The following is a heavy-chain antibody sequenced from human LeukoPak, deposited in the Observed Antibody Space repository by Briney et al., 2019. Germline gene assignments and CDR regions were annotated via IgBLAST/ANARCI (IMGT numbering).Heavy chain of an antibody. V-gene: IGHV1-2*02. CDR1: GYAFTGYY. J-gene: IGHJ4*02. CDR2: INPNSGGT. D-gene: IGHD2-2*02. Sequence: ASVKVSCKAPGYAFTGYYMHWVRQAPGQGLEWMGWINPNSGGTNYAQKFQGRVTMTRDTSISTAYMELSRLRSDDTAVYYCASTYCSSTSCYNWGQGTLVTASS. CDR3: ASTYCSSTSCYN.